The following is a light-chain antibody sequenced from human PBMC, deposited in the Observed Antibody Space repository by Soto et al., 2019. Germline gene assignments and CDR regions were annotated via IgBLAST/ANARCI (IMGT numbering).Light chain of an antibody. CDR3: QQYDNLTPLT. CDR2: DAS. Sequence: DIRLTQSPSSLSASVGDRVTITCQASQDIGNHLNWYQQKPGKAPKLLIFDASNLQPGVPSRFSGSGSGKDFTFTILRLQPEDIATYYCQQYDNLTPLTVGPGTKVDIK. CDR1: QDIGNH. V-gene: IGKV1-33*01. J-gene: IGKJ3*01.